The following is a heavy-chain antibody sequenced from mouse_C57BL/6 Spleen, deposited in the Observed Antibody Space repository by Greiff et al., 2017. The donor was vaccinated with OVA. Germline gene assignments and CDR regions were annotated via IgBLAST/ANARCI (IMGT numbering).Heavy chain of an antibody. CDR3: TLIRDYAMDY. Sequence: EVMLVESGGGLVQPGGSMKLSCAASGFTFSDAWMDWVRQSPEKGLEWVAEIRNKANNHATYYAESVKGRFTSSRDDSKSSVYLQMNSLRAEDTGIYYCTLIRDYAMDYWGQGTSVTVSS. V-gene: IGHV6-6*01. J-gene: IGHJ4*01. CDR2: IRNKANNHAT. CDR1: GFTFSDAW.